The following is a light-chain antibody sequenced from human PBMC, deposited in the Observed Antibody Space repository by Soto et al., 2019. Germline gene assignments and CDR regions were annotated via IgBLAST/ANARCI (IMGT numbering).Light chain of an antibody. CDR3: SSYTSSSTMV. V-gene: IGLV2-14*01. CDR2: DVS. Sequence: QSVLTQPASVSGSPGQSITISCTGTNSDVGGYNYVSWYQQNPGKAPKLMIYDVSNRPSAVSNRFSGSKSGSTASLTISGLQAEDEADYYCSSYTSSSTMVFGGGTQLTVL. J-gene: IGLJ2*01. CDR1: NSDVGGYNY.